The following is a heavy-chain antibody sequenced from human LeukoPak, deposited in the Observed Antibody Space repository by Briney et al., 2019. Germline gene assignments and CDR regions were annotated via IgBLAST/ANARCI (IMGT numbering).Heavy chain of an antibody. V-gene: IGHV3-7*03. CDR2: IKQDGSEK. CDR1: GFTFSSYW. CDR3: ARTVEQWLGYYFDY. J-gene: IGHJ4*02. D-gene: IGHD6-19*01. Sequence: GGSLRLSCAASGFTFSSYWMSWVRQAPGKGLEWVANIKQDGSEKYYVDSVKGRFTISRDNAKNSLYLQMNSLRAEDTAVYYCARTVEQWLGYYFDYWGQGTLVTVSS.